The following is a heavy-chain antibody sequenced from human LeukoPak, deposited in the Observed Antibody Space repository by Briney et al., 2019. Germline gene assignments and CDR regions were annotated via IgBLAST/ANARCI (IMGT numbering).Heavy chain of an antibody. CDR2: VDPQDGET. Sequence: ATVKISCKTTGYVFGNYYIHWVQQAPGIGLEWVGRVDPQDGETMYAPKFQGRVIITADTSADTVYMELSSLRSEDTAVYYCVRAAGPTKASDIWGQGTVVTVSS. CDR3: VRAAGPTKASDI. D-gene: IGHD1-26*01. V-gene: IGHV1-69-2*01. J-gene: IGHJ3*02. CDR1: GYVFGNYY.